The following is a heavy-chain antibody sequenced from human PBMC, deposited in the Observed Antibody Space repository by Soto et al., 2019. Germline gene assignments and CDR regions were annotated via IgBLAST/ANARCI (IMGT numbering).Heavy chain of an antibody. J-gene: IGHJ5*02. CDR3: TVPLTGYDFWSGNNWFDP. CDR2: SDPEDGET. V-gene: IGHV1-24*01. CDR1: GYTLTELS. D-gene: IGHD3-3*01. Sequence: QVQLVQSGAEVKKPGASVKVSCKVSGYTLTELSMHWVRQAPGKGLEWMGGSDPEDGETIYAQKFQGRVTMTEDTSTDTAYMELSSLRSEDTAVYYCTVPLTGYDFWSGNNWFDPWGQGTLVTVSS.